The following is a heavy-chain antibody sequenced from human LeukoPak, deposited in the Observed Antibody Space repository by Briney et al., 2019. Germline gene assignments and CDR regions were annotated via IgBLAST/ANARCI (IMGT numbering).Heavy chain of an antibody. V-gene: IGHV4-59*01. J-gene: IGHJ6*02. D-gene: IGHD1-7*01. CDR1: GGSISSYY. Sequence: TSETLSLTCTVSGGSISSYYWSWIRQPPGKGLEWIGYIYYSGSTNYNPSLKSRVTISVDTSKNQFSLKLSSVTAADTAVYYCARDNWNYGSSTDVWGQGTTVTVSS. CDR3: ARDNWNYGSSTDV. CDR2: IYYSGST.